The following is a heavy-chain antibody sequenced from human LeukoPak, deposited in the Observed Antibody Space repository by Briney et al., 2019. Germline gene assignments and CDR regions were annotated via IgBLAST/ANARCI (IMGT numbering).Heavy chain of an antibody. CDR2: IGSKANSYAT. D-gene: IGHD3-22*01. V-gene: IGHV3-73*01. CDR3: TSPNYYDSSGPSDY. CDR1: GFTFSGSA. Sequence: GGSLRLSCAASGFTFSGSAMHWVRQASGKGLEWVGRIGSKANSYATAYAASVKGRFTISRDDSKNTAYLPMNSLKTEDTAVYYCTSPNYYDSSGPSDYWGQGTLVTVSS. J-gene: IGHJ4*02.